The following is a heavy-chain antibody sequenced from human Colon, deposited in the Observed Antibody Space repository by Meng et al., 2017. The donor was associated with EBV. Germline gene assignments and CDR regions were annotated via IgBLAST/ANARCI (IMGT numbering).Heavy chain of an antibody. CDR1: GDSVATGRYY. J-gene: IGHJ5*02. CDR2: IYYIGGT. V-gene: IGHV4-61*01. CDR3: ARVSGRSFDP. D-gene: IGHD3-10*01. Sequence: QLHLQGPGPGLGKPSEPPSRTCSVSGDSVATGRYYWSWIRQPPGKGLEWMAYIYYIGGTNYTPSLKSRLTISLDTSKNQFSLSLRSVTAADTAVYYCARVSGRSFDPWGQGTLVTVSS.